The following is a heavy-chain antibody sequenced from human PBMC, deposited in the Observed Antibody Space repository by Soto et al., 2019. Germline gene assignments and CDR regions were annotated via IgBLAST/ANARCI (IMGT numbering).Heavy chain of an antibody. D-gene: IGHD3-22*01. J-gene: IGHJ4*02. CDR3: ARELYYFDSSGYYYGGTFDY. CDR1: GFTFSTYW. Sequence: PGGSLRLSCEASGFTFSTYWMHWVRQAPGKGLEWVSYITSTGSTIYYADSVKGRFTISRDNAKNSLYLQMNSLRAEDTAVYYCARELYYFDSSGYYYGGTFDYWGQGTLVTVSS. CDR2: ITSTGSTI. V-gene: IGHV3-11*01.